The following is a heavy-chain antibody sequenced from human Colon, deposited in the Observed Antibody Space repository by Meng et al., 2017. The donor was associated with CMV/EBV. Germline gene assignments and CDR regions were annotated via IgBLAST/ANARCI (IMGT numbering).Heavy chain of an antibody. CDR3: ARELGGVGATFYYYGMDV. CDR2: INPSGGST. D-gene: IGHD1-26*01. CDR1: GYSFTTYG. Sequence: ASVKVSCKTSGYSFTTYGVTWVRQAPGQGLEWMGIINPSGGSTSYAQKFQGRVTMTRDTSTSTVYMELSSLRSEDTAVYYCARELGGVGATFYYYGMDVWGQGTTVTVSS. V-gene: IGHV1-46*01. J-gene: IGHJ6*02.